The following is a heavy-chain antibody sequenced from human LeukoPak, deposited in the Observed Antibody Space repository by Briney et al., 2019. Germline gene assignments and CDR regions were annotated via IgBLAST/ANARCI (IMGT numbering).Heavy chain of an antibody. CDR1: GFTFDGYA. J-gene: IGHJ4*02. CDR2: ISWNSGSI. D-gene: IGHD2-8*01. CDR3: AKDALHRMMYAKEYYFDY. Sequence: GGSLRLSCAASGFTFDGYAMHWVRQAPGKGLEWVSGISWNSGSIGYADSVKGRFTISRDNAKNSLYLQMNSLRAEDTALYYCAKDALHRMMYAKEYYFDYWGQGTLVTVSS. V-gene: IGHV3-9*01.